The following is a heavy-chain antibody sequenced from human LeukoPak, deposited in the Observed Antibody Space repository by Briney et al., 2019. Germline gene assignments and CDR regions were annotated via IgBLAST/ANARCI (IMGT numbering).Heavy chain of an antibody. CDR1: GYTFTSYA. V-gene: IGHV1-3*01. D-gene: IGHD6-19*01. Sequence: AASVKVSCKASGYTFTSYAMHWVRQAPGQRLEWMGWINAGNGNTKYSQKFQGRVTITRDTSASTAYMELSSLRSEDTAAYYCARGLGVAGSLDYWGQGTLVTVSS. CDR3: ARGLGVAGSLDY. J-gene: IGHJ4*02. CDR2: INAGNGNT.